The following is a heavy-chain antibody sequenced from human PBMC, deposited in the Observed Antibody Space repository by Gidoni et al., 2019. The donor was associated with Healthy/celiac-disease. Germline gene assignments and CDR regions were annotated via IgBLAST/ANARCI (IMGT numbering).Heavy chain of an antibody. Sequence: EVQLVASGGGLVKPGGSLRLSCAASGFTFSNAWMSWVRQAPGKGLEWVGRIKSKTDGGTTDYAAPVKGRFTISRDDSKNTLYLQMNSLKTEDTAVYYCTTDPEYSYEMDVGYWGQGTLVTVSS. CDR3: TTDPEYSYEMDVGY. CDR1: GFTFSNAW. V-gene: IGHV3-15*01. CDR2: IKSKTDGGTT. D-gene: IGHD5-18*01. J-gene: IGHJ4*02.